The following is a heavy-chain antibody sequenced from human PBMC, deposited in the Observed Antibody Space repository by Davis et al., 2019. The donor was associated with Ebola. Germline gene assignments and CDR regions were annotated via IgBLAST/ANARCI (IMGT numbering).Heavy chain of an antibody. Sequence: MPSETLSLTCAVYGGSFSGYYWSWIRQPPRKGLEWIGEINHSGSTNYNPSLKSRVTISVDTSKNQFSLKLSSVTAADTAVYYCAAGGYYYYYGMDVWGQGTTVTVSS. CDR1: GGSFSGYY. V-gene: IGHV4-34*01. D-gene: IGHD3-16*01. J-gene: IGHJ6*02. CDR3: AAGGYYYYYGMDV. CDR2: INHSGST.